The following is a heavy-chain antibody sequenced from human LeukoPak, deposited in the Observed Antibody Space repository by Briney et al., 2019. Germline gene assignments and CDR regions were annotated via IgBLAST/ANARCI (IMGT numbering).Heavy chain of an antibody. Sequence: ASVKVSCKAFGYTFTSYGFNWVRQAPGQGLEWMGWISAYNGNTNYEQKLQGRVTMTTDTSTSTAYMELRSLRSDDTAVYYCARDRLKYSSSCGYWGQGTLVTVSS. J-gene: IGHJ4*02. CDR2: ISAYNGNT. D-gene: IGHD6-13*01. CDR3: ARDRLKYSSSCGY. CDR1: GYTFTSYG. V-gene: IGHV1-18*01.